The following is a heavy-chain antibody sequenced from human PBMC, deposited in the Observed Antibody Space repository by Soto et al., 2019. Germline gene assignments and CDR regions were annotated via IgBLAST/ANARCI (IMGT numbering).Heavy chain of an antibody. Sequence: PGGSLRLSCAASGFTFSSYSMNWVRQAPGKGLEWVSSISSSSSYIYYADSVKGRFTISRDNAKNSLYLQMNSLRAEDTAVYYCARDRSSPRDYDFWSGYLYYYYYGMDVWGQGTTVTVA. CDR1: GFTFSSYS. V-gene: IGHV3-21*01. CDR2: ISSSSSYI. D-gene: IGHD3-3*01. CDR3: ARDRSSPRDYDFWSGYLYYYYYGMDV. J-gene: IGHJ6*02.